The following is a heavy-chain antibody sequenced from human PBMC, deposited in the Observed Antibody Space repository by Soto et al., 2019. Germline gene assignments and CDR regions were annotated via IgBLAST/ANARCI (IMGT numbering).Heavy chain of an antibody. J-gene: IGHJ5*02. Sequence: SETLSLTCTVSGGSISSSSYHWGWIRQPPGKGLEWIGSIYYSGSTYYNPSLKSRVTISVDTSKNQFSLKLSSVTAADTAVYYCARRVKLNGFDPWGQGTLVTVS. V-gene: IGHV4-39*01. CDR3: ARRVKLNGFDP. CDR1: GGSISSSSYH. CDR2: IYYSGST. D-gene: IGHD1-26*01.